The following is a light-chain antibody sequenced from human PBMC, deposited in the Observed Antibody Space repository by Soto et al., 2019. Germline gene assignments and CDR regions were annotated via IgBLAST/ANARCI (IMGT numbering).Light chain of an antibody. J-gene: IGLJ3*02. V-gene: IGLV6-57*01. CDR1: SGSIASNY. CDR3: QSYDATNQV. CDR2: EDN. Sequence: NFMLTQPDSVSESPGKTVIISCTRSSGSIASNYVQWYQQRPGSSPTTVIYEDNQRPSGVPDRFSGSIDSSSNSASLTISGLETEDEADYFCQSYDATNQVFGGGTKVTVL.